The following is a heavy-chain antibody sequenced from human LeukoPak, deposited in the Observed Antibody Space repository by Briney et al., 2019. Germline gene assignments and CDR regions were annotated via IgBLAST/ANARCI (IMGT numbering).Heavy chain of an antibody. V-gene: IGHV3-23*01. D-gene: IGHD3-22*01. J-gene: IGHJ4*02. CDR1: GFTFSSYA. Sequence: GGSLRLSCAASGFTFSSYAMSWVRQAPGKGLEWVSAISGSGGSTYYADSVKGRFTISRDNSKNTLYLQMNSLRAEDTAVYYCAKDAQDSSGYYSYFDYWGQGTLVTVSS. CDR3: AKDAQDSSGYYSYFDY. CDR2: ISGSGGST.